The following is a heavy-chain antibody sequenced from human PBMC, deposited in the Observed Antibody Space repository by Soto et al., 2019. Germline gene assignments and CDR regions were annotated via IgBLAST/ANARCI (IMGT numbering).Heavy chain of an antibody. CDR3: ARSYMVRGVANWFDP. J-gene: IGHJ5*02. D-gene: IGHD3-10*01. V-gene: IGHV4-4*02. CDR1: GGSISSSNW. Sequence: QVQLQESGPGLVKPSGTLSLTCAVSGGSISSSNWWSWVRQTPGKGLEWIGEIYHSGSTNYNPSLKSRVTSSVDKSKNQFSLKLSSVTAADTAVYYCARSYMVRGVANWFDPWGQGTLVTVSS. CDR2: IYHSGST.